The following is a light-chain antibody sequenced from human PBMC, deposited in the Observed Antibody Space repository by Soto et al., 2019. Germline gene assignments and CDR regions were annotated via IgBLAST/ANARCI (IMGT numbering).Light chain of an antibody. CDR2: DVS. Sequence: QSMLTQPASGSGSPGQSITISCTGTSGDVGGYNYVSWYQQHPGKAPKLMIYDVSNRPSGVSNRFSGCKSGNTASLTISGLQAEDEADYYCSSYTSSSTPFFFGTGTKVTVL. CDR3: SSYTSSSTPFF. J-gene: IGLJ1*01. CDR1: SGDVGGYNY. V-gene: IGLV2-14*01.